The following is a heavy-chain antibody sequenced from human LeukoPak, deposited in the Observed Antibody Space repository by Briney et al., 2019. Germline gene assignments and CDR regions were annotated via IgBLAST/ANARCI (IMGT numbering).Heavy chain of an antibody. J-gene: IGHJ4*02. CDR3: VRGSSGPDY. CDR1: GXSFGSYW. Sequence: GGSLRLSRAASGXSFGSYWMHWVRRAPERGLVWLSRIDNAGTNTVYADSVKGRFTISRDNAKSTLYLQMNSLTAEDTAVYCCVRGSSGPDYWGQGTLVTVSS. V-gene: IGHV3-74*01. CDR2: IDNAGTNT.